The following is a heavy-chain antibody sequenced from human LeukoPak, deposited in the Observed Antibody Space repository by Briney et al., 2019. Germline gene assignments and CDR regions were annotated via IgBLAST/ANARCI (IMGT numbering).Heavy chain of an antibody. Sequence: SETLSLTCAVSGASISGSGYYLGWIRQPPGKGLEWIGYIYNSGSTNYNPSLKSRVTISVDTSKNQFSLKLSSVTAADTAVYYCVRGPYGASISNWFDPWGQGLLVTVSS. CDR3: VRGPYGASISNWFDP. CDR2: IYNSGST. J-gene: IGHJ5*02. D-gene: IGHD4/OR15-4a*01. V-gene: IGHV4-61*08. CDR1: GASISGSGYY.